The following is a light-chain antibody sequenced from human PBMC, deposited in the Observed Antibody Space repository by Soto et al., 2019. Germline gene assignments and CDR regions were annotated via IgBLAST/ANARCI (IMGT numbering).Light chain of an antibody. V-gene: IGLV2-8*01. CDR3: SSYAGSNNLV. CDR1: SSDVGGYNY. Sequence: HSVLTQPPSASGSPGQSVTISCTGTSSDVGGYNYVSWYQQHPGKAPKLMIYEVSKRPSGVPDRFSGSKSGNTASLTVSGLQAEDEADYYCSSYAGSNNLVFGGGTKLTV. CDR2: EVS. J-gene: IGLJ2*01.